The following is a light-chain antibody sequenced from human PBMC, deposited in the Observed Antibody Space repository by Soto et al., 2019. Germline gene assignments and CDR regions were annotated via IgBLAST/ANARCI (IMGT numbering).Light chain of an antibody. V-gene: IGKV1-9*01. Sequence: IMLNNSPSSLSASVGDRVTITCRASQGIDTSLAWYQQKPGKAPKLLIYAASTLQSGVPSRFSGSGSGTDFTLTISCLQSEDFATYYCQHDYSHLITFGQGTRLEIK. J-gene: IGKJ5*01. CDR1: QGIDTS. CDR3: QHDYSHLIT. CDR2: AAS.